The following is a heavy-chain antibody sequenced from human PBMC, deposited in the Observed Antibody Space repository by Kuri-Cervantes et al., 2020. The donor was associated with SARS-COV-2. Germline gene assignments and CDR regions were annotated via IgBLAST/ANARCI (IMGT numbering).Heavy chain of an antibody. CDR2: INPNSGGT. D-gene: IGHD6-13*01. CDR1: GYTFTGYY. Sequence: ASVKVSCKASGYTFTGYYMHWVRQAPGQGLEWMGRINPNSGGTNYAQKFQGRVAMTRDTSISTAYMELSRLRSDDTAVYHCARDADSSSWYPGAFDIWGQGTMVTVSS. CDR3: ARDADSSSWYPGAFDI. V-gene: IGHV1-2*06. J-gene: IGHJ3*02.